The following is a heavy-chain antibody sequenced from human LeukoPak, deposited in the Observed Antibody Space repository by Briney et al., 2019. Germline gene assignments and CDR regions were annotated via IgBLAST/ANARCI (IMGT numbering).Heavy chain of an antibody. Sequence: GGSLRLSCAASGFTFSSYWMHWVRQDPGKGLEWVSSISSSSSYIYYADSVKGRFTISRDNAKNSLYLQMNSLRAEDTAVYYCASVLRDCSSTSCYFGYWGQGTLVTVSS. D-gene: IGHD2-2*01. CDR3: ASVLRDCSSTSCYFGY. CDR1: GFTFSSYW. V-gene: IGHV3-21*01. CDR2: ISSSSSYI. J-gene: IGHJ4*02.